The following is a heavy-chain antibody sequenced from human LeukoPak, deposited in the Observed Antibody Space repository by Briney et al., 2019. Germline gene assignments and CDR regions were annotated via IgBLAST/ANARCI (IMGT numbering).Heavy chain of an antibody. V-gene: IGHV3-11*04. Sequence: GGSLRLSCAASGFTFSDYNMRWIRQAPGKGLEWVSSISRSGSTKYYADSVKGRFTISRDNAKNSLFLQMNSLRAEDTAVYYCARLRGYSYGPDAFDIWGQGTMVTVSS. D-gene: IGHD5-18*01. CDR1: GFTFSDYN. CDR3: ARLRGYSYGPDAFDI. CDR2: ISRSGSTK. J-gene: IGHJ3*02.